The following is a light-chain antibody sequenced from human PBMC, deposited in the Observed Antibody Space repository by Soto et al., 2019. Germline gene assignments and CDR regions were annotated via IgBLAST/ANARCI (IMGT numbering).Light chain of an antibody. Sequence: QSALTQPPSASGSPGQSVTISRTGTSSDVGGYNYVSWYQQHPGKAPKLMIYEVSKRPSGVPDRFSGSKSGNTASLTVSGLQAEDEADYYCSSYAGINNLIFGTGTKVTVL. CDR3: SSYAGINNLI. J-gene: IGLJ1*01. CDR1: SSDVGGYNY. V-gene: IGLV2-8*01. CDR2: EVS.